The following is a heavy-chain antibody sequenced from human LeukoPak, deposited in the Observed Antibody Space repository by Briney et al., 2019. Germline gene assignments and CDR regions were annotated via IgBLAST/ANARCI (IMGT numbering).Heavy chain of an antibody. J-gene: IGHJ4*02. CDR2: ISSNGGTT. Sequence: GGSRRLSCAASGFTFSRYAMHWVRQAPGKGLEYVSAISSNGGTTYYANSVKGRFTISRDNSKNTLYLQMGSLRTEDMAVYYCARDCYSGYGFNCPGDYWGQGTLVTVSS. CDR3: ARDCYSGYGFNCPGDY. D-gene: IGHD5-12*01. V-gene: IGHV3-64*01. CDR1: GFTFSRYA.